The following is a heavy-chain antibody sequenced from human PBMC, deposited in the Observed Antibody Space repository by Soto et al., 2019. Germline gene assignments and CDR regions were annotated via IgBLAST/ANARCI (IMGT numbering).Heavy chain of an antibody. CDR3: ARTTTRGGSGWSDY. CDR1: GYTFTSYD. Sequence: QVQLVQSGAEVKKPGASVKVSCKASGYTFTSYDINWVRQATGQGLEWMGWMNPNSGNTGYAKKFQGRVTMTRNTSISTAYMELSSVGSEDTAVYYCARTTTRGGSGWSDYWGQGTLVTVSS. CDR2: MNPNSGNT. V-gene: IGHV1-8*01. D-gene: IGHD6-19*01. J-gene: IGHJ4*02.